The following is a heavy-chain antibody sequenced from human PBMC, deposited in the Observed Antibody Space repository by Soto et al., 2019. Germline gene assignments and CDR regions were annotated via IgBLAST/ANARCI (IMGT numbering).Heavy chain of an antibody. CDR3: VRFFDYYGMDV. D-gene: IGHD3-3*01. V-gene: IGHV3-30*03. CDR1: GFTFSNSG. Sequence: QVQLVESGGGVVQPGGSLRLSCAGSGFTFSNSGMHWVRQARGKGLEWVAVLAYDGSEKYYADSVKGRFTISRDNSKNTLYLQMNSLRVEDTAVYYCVRFFDYYGMDVWGQGTTVTVSS. J-gene: IGHJ6*02. CDR2: LAYDGSEK.